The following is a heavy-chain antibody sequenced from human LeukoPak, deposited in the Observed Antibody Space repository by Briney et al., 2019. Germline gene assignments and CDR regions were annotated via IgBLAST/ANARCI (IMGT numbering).Heavy chain of an antibody. V-gene: IGHV3-30-3*01. J-gene: IGHJ4*02. CDR1: GFTFSSYA. CDR2: ISYDGSNK. CDR3: GRSELGIGHYFDY. Sequence: PGGSLRLSCAASGFTFSSYAMHWVRQAPGKGLEWVAVISYDGSNKYYADSVKGRFTISRDNSKNTLYLQMNSLRAEDTAVYYCGRSELGIGHYFDYWGQGTLVTVPS. D-gene: IGHD7-27*01.